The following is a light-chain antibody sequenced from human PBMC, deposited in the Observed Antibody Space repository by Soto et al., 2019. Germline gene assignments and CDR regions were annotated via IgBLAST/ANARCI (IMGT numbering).Light chain of an antibody. CDR3: QVWDGSSDQQV. Sequence: SYELTQPPSVSVAPGKTARITCGGNNIGTESVHWYQRKPGQAPILVIYYDSDRPSGIPERFSGSNSGNTATLTISRVEAGDEANYYCQVWDGSSDQQVFGGGTKLTVL. J-gene: IGLJ3*02. CDR1: NIGTES. CDR2: YDS. V-gene: IGLV3-21*01.